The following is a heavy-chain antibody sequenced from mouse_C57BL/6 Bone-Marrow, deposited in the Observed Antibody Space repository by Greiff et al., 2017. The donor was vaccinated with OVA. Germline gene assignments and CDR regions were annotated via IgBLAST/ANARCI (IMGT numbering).Heavy chain of an antibody. CDR1: GFNIKDYY. D-gene: IGHD2-2*01. V-gene: IGHV14-2*01. Sequence: EVQLQQSGAELVKPGASVKLSCTASGFNIKDYYMHWVKQRTEQGLEWIGRIDPEDGETKSAPKFPGKATITADPSSHTAYLQLSSLTSEDTACYYCASSMVTDAFAYWGQGTLVTVSA. CDR3: ASSMVTDAFAY. CDR2: IDPEDGET. J-gene: IGHJ3*01.